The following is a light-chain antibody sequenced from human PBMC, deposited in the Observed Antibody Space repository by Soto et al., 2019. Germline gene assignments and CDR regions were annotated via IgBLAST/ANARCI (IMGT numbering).Light chain of an antibody. CDR1: QGISNF. CDR3: QQLNSYPPLFT. CDR2: TAS. J-gene: IGKJ3*01. V-gene: IGKV1-9*01. Sequence: DIQLTQSPSFLSASVGDRVTITCRASQGISNFLAWYQQKPGKAPKLLISTASTLQSGVPSRFSGSGSGTEFPLTISSLQPEDFATYYCQQLNSYPPLFTFGPGTKVDIK.